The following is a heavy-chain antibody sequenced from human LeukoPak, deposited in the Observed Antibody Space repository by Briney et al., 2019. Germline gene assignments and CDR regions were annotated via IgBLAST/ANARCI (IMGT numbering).Heavy chain of an antibody. CDR1: GVTFSNAW. Sequence: GGSLRLSCAASGVTFSNAWMSWVRQAPGKGLEWVSFISSSTSYISYADSVKGRFTISRDNAKSSLWLQMNSLRAEDTAVYYCARATNGRFDIWGQGTMVTVSS. J-gene: IGHJ3*02. V-gene: IGHV3-21*01. CDR3: ARATNGRFDI. CDR2: ISSSTSYI. D-gene: IGHD2-8*01.